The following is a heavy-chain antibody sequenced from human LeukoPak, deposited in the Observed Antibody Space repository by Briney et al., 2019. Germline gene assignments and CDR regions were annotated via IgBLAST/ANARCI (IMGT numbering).Heavy chain of an antibody. CDR1: GYTFTDYY. Sequence: ASVKVSCKASGYTFTDYYIHWVRQAPGQGLEWMGWINPNGGGTKYAQKFQDTVTMTTDTSISTAYMELSGLRSDDTAVYYCASMVRGVARQYFDYWGQGTLVTVSS. D-gene: IGHD3-10*01. CDR2: INPNGGGT. CDR3: ASMVRGVARQYFDY. J-gene: IGHJ4*02. V-gene: IGHV1-2*02.